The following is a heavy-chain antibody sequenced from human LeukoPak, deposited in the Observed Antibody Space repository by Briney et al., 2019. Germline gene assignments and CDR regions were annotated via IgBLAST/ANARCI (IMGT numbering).Heavy chain of an antibody. V-gene: IGHV4-31*03. Sequence: SQTLSLTCTVSGGSLSSGGYYWSWIRQHPGKGLEWIGYIYYSGSTYYNPSLKSRVTISVDTSKNQFSLRLSSVPAADTAVYYCAREGVVPAAMSGWYFDIWGRGTLVTVSS. D-gene: IGHD2-2*01. CDR3: AREGVVPAAMSGWYFDI. J-gene: IGHJ2*01. CDR2: IYYSGST. CDR1: GGSLSSGGYY.